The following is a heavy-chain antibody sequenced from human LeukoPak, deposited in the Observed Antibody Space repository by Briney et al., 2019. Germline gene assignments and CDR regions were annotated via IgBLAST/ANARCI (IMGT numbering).Heavy chain of an antibody. CDR1: GYSFSDFW. J-gene: IGHJ5*02. V-gene: IGHV5-51*01. CDR2: IYPGDSDT. D-gene: IGHD2-15*01. Sequence: GESLKISCKGSGYSFSDFWIVWVRQMPGQGLEWMGIIYPGDSDTRYSPSFQGQVTISADKSISTAYLQWSSLKASDTAMYYCARRYCSGGSCYIWFDPWGQGTLVTVSS. CDR3: ARRYCSGGSCYIWFDP.